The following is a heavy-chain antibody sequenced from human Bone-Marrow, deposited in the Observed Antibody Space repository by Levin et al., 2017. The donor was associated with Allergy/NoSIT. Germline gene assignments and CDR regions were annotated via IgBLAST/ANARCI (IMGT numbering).Heavy chain of an antibody. CDR2: ISDNGNSI. V-gene: IGHV3-64*02. CDR1: GSIFSTYV. Sequence: GGSLRLSCEASGSIFSTYVMHWVRQAPGKGLEYVSAISDNGNSIYYIDSVKGRFTISRDNSKNKLYLQMGSLRVEDMGVYYCAKSYKSYEDYMDVWGKGTTVTVSS. D-gene: IGHD5-12*01. CDR3: AKSYKSYEDYMDV. J-gene: IGHJ6*03.